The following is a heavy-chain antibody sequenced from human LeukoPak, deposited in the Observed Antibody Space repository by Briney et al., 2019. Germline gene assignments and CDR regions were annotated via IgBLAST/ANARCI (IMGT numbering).Heavy chain of an antibody. CDR3: ARDRLLWFGELSNWFDP. D-gene: IGHD3-10*01. CDR1: GGSISSYY. Sequence: SETLSLTCTVSGGSISSYYWSWIRQPAGKGLEWIGRIYTSGSTNYNPSLKSRVTMSVDTSKNQFSLKLSSVTAADTAVYYCARDRLLWFGELSNWFDPWGQGTLVTVSS. J-gene: IGHJ5*02. CDR2: IYTSGST. V-gene: IGHV4-4*07.